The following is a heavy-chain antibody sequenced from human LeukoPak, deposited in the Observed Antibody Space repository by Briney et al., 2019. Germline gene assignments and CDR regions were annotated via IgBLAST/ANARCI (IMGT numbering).Heavy chain of an antibody. Sequence: SEPLSLTCSVSGGCISSSRYYWGWIRRPPGKGLEWLGSIYYSGSTYYNPSLKSRVTISVDTSKNQFSLKLSSVTAADTAVYYCATSGWYLLPGVYWGQGTLVTVSS. CDR2: IYYSGST. CDR1: GGCISSSRYY. V-gene: IGHV4-39*01. J-gene: IGHJ4*02. D-gene: IGHD6-19*01. CDR3: ATSGWYLLPGVY.